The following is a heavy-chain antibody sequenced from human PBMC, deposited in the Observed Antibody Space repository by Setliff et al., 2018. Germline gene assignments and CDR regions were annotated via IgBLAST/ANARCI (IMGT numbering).Heavy chain of an antibody. CDR1: GFTFSSYA. J-gene: IGHJ4*02. D-gene: IGHD3-10*01. CDR3: AKVTNYYGSGGYLDY. V-gene: IGHV3-23*01. Sequence: PGGSLRLSCAASGFTFSSYAMSWVRQAPGKGLEWVSAISGSGVSTYYADSVKGRFTISRDNSKNTPYLQMNSLRAEDTAVYYCAKVTNYYGSGGYLDYWGQGTQVTV. CDR2: ISGSGVST.